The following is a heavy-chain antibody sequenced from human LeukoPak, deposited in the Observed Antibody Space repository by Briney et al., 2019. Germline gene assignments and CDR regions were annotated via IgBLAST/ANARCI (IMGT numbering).Heavy chain of an antibody. CDR3: ARDGSGYGGRFDY. Sequence: GGSLRLSCAASGFIFSTYGMYWVRQAPGKGLEWVAFIRHDGSIKNYADSVKGRSTISRDNSKNTLYLQMNSLRAEDTAVYYCARDGSGYGGRFDYWGQGTLVTVSS. D-gene: IGHD5-12*01. CDR1: GFIFSTYG. V-gene: IGHV3-30*02. J-gene: IGHJ4*02. CDR2: IRHDGSIK.